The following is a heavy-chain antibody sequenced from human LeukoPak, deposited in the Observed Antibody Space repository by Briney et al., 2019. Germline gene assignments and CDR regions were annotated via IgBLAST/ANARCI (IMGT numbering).Heavy chain of an antibody. J-gene: IGHJ4*02. CDR2: VSVYGGTT. V-gene: IGHV3-23*01. CDR1: GFTFSSYA. D-gene: IGHD3-10*01. Sequence: GGSLRLSCAASGFTFSSYAMSWVRQAPGKGLEWVSAVSVYGGTTYYADSVKGRFTISRDNSKNKLYLQMNSLRPEDAAVYFCAKELHGSGNYAFDYWGQGTLVTVSS. CDR3: AKELHGSGNYAFDY.